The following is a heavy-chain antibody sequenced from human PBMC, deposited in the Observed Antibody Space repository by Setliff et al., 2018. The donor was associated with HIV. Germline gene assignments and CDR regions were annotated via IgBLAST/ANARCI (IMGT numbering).Heavy chain of an antibody. V-gene: IGHV1-2*02. CDR2: INPASGDT. CDR1: GYRFNTYG. J-gene: IGHJ5*02. Sequence: ASVKVSCKASGYRFNTYGISWVRQAPGQGLEWMGWINPASGDTDLPQKYQGRIIMTRDTSINTAYIELTSLTFDDTATYYCARGGCNTDRCYASWLDPWGQGTLVTVSS. D-gene: IGHD2-15*01. CDR3: ARGGCNTDRCYASWLDP.